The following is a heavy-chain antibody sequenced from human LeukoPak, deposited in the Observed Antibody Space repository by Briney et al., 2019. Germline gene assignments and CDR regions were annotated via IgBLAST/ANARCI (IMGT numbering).Heavy chain of an antibody. CDR3: ARDLYCSSTSCTDAFDI. Sequence: GGSLRLSCAASGFTFSSYTMNWVCQAPGKGLEWVSSISYSSSYIYYADSVKGRFTISRDNAKNSLYLQMNTLRAEDTAVYYFARDLYCSSTSCTDAFDIWGQGTMVTASS. V-gene: IGHV3-21*01. CDR1: GFTFSSYT. J-gene: IGHJ3*02. D-gene: IGHD2-2*01. CDR2: ISYSSSYI.